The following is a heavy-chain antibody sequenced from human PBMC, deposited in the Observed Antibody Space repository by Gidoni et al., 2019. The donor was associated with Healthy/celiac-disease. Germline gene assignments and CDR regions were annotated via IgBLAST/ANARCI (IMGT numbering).Heavy chain of an antibody. Sequence: QVQLVQSGAEVKKPGSSVKVSCKASGRTFSSYTISWVRQAPGQGLEWLGRIIPILGIANYAQKFQGRVTITAEKSTSTAYMELSSLRSEDTAVYYCARDGGYGDYVDYWGQGTLVTVSS. CDR1: GRTFSSYT. CDR2: IIPILGIA. J-gene: IGHJ4*02. D-gene: IGHD4-17*01. V-gene: IGHV1-69*08. CDR3: ARDGGYGDYVDY.